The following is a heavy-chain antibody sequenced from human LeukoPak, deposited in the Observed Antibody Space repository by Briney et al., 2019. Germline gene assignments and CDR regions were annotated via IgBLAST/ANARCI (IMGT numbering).Heavy chain of an antibody. J-gene: IGHJ4*02. Sequence: GESLRLSCAASAFTFSSYWMNWVRQAPGKGLEWVAGIDEDGTEKYYVESVKGRFTISRDNAKKSVYLQMNSLRADDTAVYYCARAITAVDSYWGQGTLVTVSS. CDR1: AFTFSSYW. V-gene: IGHV3-7*01. D-gene: IGHD6-13*01. CDR2: IDEDGTEK. CDR3: ARAITAVDSY.